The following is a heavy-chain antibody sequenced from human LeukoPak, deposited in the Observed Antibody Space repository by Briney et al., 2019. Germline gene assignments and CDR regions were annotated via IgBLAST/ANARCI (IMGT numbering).Heavy chain of an antibody. CDR2: ISSSSSAI. J-gene: IGHJ4*02. V-gene: IGHV3-48*01. CDR1: GFTFSSNS. D-gene: IGHD4-11*01. Sequence: GGSLRLSCAASGFTFSSNSMNWVRQAPGKGLEWVSYISSSSSAIYYADSVKGRFTISRDNAKNSLYLQMNSLRAEDTAVYYCASGPLYSNYPYWGQGTLVTVSS. CDR3: ASGPLYSNYPY.